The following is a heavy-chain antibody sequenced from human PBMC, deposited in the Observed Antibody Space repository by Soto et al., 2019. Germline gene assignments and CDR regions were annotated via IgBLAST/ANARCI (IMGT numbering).Heavy chain of an antibody. Sequence: SETLSLTCTVSGGSISSGDYYWSWIRQPAGKGLEWIGYIYYSGSTYYNPSLKSRVTISVDTSKNQFSLKLSSVTAADTAVYYCARHTTYYYDSSGYYKNWFDPWGQGTLVTVSS. CDR1: GGSISSGDYY. J-gene: IGHJ5*02. CDR2: IYYSGST. D-gene: IGHD3-22*01. CDR3: ARHTTYYYDSSGYYKNWFDP. V-gene: IGHV4-30-4*01.